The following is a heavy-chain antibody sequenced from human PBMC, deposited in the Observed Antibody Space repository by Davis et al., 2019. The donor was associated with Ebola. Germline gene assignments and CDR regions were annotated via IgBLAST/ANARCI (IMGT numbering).Heavy chain of an antibody. CDR1: GGSISSGDYY. CDR2: IYYSGST. D-gene: IGHD3-3*02. V-gene: IGHV4-30-4*01. Sequence: SETLSLTCTVSGGSISSGDYYWSWIRQPPGKGLEWIGYIYYSGSTNYNPSLKSRVTISVDTSKNQFSLKLSSVTAADTAVYYCARREAGISFDYWGQGTLVTVSS. J-gene: IGHJ4*02. CDR3: ARREAGISFDY.